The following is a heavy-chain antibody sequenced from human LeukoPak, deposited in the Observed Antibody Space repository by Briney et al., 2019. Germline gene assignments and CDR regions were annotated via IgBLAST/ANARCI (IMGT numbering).Heavy chain of an antibody. V-gene: IGHV1-18*01. CDR3: ARDLAVAGNSVY. J-gene: IGHJ4*02. D-gene: IGHD6-19*01. Sequence: ASVKVSCKASGYTFTSYGISWVRQAPGQGIEWMGWISAYNGNTNYAQKLQGRVTMTTDTSTSTAYMELRSLRSDDTAVYYCARDLAVAGNSVYWGQGTLVTVSS. CDR1: GYTFTSYG. CDR2: ISAYNGNT.